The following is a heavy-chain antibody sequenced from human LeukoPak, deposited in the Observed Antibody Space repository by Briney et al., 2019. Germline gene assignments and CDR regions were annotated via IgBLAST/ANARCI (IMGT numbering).Heavy chain of an antibody. CDR1: GGSISSNTYY. Sequence: PSETLSLTCTVSGGSISSNTYYWGWIRQPPGKGLEWIGNIFYSGNTYYNPSLKSRVTISLDTSNNQFSLKLSPVTAADTAVYYCHAYFYYYYYYMDVWGKGTTVTVSS. CDR2: IFYSGNT. J-gene: IGHJ6*03. CDR3: HAYFYYYYYYMDV. V-gene: IGHV4-39*07. D-gene: IGHD2/OR15-2a*01.